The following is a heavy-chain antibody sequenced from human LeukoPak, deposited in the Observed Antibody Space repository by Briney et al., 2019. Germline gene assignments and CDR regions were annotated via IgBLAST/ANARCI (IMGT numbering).Heavy chain of an antibody. Sequence: WASVKVSCKAAGGTFSSYAISWVRQDPGQGLEWMGGIIPIFGTANYAQKFQGRVTITADESTSTAYMELSSLRSEDTAVYYCARSRIAAAGKFSSLHYYYYMDVWGKGTTVTISS. D-gene: IGHD6-13*01. J-gene: IGHJ6*03. CDR1: GGTFSSYA. V-gene: IGHV1-69*13. CDR2: IIPIFGTA. CDR3: ARSRIAAAGKFSSLHYYYYMDV.